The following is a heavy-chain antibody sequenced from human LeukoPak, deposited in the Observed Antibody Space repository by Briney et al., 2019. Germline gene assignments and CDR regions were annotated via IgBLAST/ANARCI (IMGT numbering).Heavy chain of an antibody. J-gene: IGHJ4*02. V-gene: IGHV3-73*01. CDR1: GFTFSGSA. CDR2: IRSKANSYAT. CDR3: TSDIAVAGKSDY. D-gene: IGHD6-19*01. Sequence: GGSLRLSCAASGFTFSGSAMHWVRQAPGKGLEWVGRIRSKANSYATAYAASVKGRFTISRDDSKNTAYLQMNSLKTEDTAVYYCTSDIAVAGKSDYWGQGTLVTVSS.